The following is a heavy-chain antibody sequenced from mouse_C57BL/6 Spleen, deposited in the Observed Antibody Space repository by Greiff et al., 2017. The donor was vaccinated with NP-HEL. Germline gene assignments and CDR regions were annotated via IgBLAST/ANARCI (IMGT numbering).Heavy chain of an antibody. J-gene: IGHJ2*01. Sequence: EVMLVESGGGLVKPGGSLKLSCAASGFTFSSYAMSWVRQTPEKRLEWVATISDGGSYTYYPDNVKGRFTISRDNAKNNLYLQMSHLKSEDTAMYYCARDRGQLFDYWGQGTTLTVSS. CDR1: GFTFSSYA. D-gene: IGHD3-3*01. CDR2: ISDGGSYT. CDR3: ARDRGQLFDY. V-gene: IGHV5-4*01.